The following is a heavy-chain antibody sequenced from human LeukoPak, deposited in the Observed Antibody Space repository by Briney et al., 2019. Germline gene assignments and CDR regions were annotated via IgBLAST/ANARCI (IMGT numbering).Heavy chain of an antibody. D-gene: IGHD4-17*01. J-gene: IGHJ2*01. CDR3: ARGPRYGDYGRYFDL. CDR1: GGSFSGYY. Sequence: SETLSLTCAVYGGSFSGYYWSWIRQPPGKGLEWIGEINHSGSTNYNPSLKSRVTVSVDTSKNQFSLKLSSVTAADTAVYYCARGPRYGDYGRYFDLWGRGTLVTVSS. V-gene: IGHV4-34*01. CDR2: INHSGST.